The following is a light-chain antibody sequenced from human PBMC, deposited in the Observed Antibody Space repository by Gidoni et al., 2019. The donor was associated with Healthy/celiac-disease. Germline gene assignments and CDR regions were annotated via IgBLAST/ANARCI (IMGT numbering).Light chain of an antibody. CDR1: QGISSY. V-gene: IGKV1-9*01. J-gene: IGKJ4*01. Sequence: DIQLTQSPSFLSASVGDRVTITCLASQGISSYLAWYQQKPGKAPKLLIYAASTLQSGVPSRFSGSGSGTEFTLTISSLQPEDFATYYCQQLETFXGXTKVEIK. CDR2: AAS. CDR3: QQLET.